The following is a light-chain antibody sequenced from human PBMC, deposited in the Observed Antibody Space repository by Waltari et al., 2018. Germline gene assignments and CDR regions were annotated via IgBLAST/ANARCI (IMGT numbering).Light chain of an antibody. CDR2: ATS. J-gene: IGKJ4*01. CDR1: QGVSSAY. V-gene: IGKV3-20*01. CDR3: QQYGSSIT. Sequence: EIVLTQSPGTLSLSPGERATLSCRASQGVSSAYFAWYQHKPGQAPRLVMFATSIRGTGIPDRFGGGGSGTDFTLTISRLEPEDFAVYYCQQYGSSITFGGGTKVEIK.